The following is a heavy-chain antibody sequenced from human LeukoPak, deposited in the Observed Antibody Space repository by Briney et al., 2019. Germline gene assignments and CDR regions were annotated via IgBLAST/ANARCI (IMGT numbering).Heavy chain of an antibody. D-gene: IGHD2-2*01. Sequence: GGSLRLSCAASGFTFSSYAMHWVRQAPGKGLEWVAVISYDGSNKYYADSVKGRFTISRDNSKNTLYLQMNSLRAEDTAVYYCAREEGVYCSSTSCYGGAFDIWGQGTMVTVSS. CDR3: AREEGVYCSSTSCYGGAFDI. V-gene: IGHV3-30-3*01. J-gene: IGHJ3*02. CDR2: ISYDGSNK. CDR1: GFTFSSYA.